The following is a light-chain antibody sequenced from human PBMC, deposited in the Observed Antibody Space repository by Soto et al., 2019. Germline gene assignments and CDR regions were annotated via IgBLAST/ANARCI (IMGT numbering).Light chain of an antibody. J-gene: IGKJ1*01. CDR3: QQYGSPGT. Sequence: EIVWTQSPGTLSLSPGERAPLSCRASQSVSNNYLAWYQQKPGQAPRLLIYGASNRATGIPDRFSGSGSGTDSTLTTSRLEPEDFAVYYCQQYGSPGTFGQGTKVDIK. CDR2: GAS. CDR1: QSVSNNY. V-gene: IGKV3-20*01.